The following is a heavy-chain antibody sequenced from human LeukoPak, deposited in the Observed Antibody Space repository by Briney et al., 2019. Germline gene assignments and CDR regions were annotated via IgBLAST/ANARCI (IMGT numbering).Heavy chain of an antibody. Sequence: GRSLRLSCAASGFTFSSYGMHWVRQALGKGLEWVAVIWYDGSNKYYADSVKGRFTISRDNSKNTLYLQMNSLRAEDTAVYYCATPGGEGGYYFDYWGQGTLVTVSS. CDR3: ATPGGEGGYYFDY. CDR1: GFTFSSYG. D-gene: IGHD2-21*01. CDR2: IWYDGSNK. J-gene: IGHJ4*02. V-gene: IGHV3-33*01.